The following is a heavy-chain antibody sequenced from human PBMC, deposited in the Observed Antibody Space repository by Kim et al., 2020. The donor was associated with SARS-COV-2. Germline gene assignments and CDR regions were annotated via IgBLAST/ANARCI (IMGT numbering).Heavy chain of an antibody. CDR2: LYYSGDT. CDR1: GGSISSNYYY. V-gene: IGHV4-39*01. Sequence: SETLSLTCTVYGGSISSNYYYWGCLRPPPGEGLDWKGSLYYSGDTYYNASLQSRVTIYIARYNNQFSLKPASVTDADTAVYSCASAPAKHYVYQIHF. CDR3: ASAPAKHYVYQIHF. J-gene: IGHJ4*01. D-gene: IGHD3-10*02.